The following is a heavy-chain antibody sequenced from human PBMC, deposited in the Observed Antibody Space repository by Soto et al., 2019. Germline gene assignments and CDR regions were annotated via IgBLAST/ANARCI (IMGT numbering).Heavy chain of an antibody. Sequence: SETLSLTCTVSGGSISNYYWTWIRQPAGKGLQWIGRIYTSGSTNYNPSPKSRITMSVDTSKNQFSLKLSSVTAADTALYYCARQTTYSSSWYDYWGHGTLVTVSS. V-gene: IGHV4-4*07. CDR1: GGSISNYY. J-gene: IGHJ5*01. CDR2: IYTSGST. D-gene: IGHD6-13*01. CDR3: ARQTTYSSSWYDY.